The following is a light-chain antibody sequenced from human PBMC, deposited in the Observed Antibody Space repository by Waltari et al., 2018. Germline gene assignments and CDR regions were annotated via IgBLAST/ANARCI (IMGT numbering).Light chain of an antibody. V-gene: IGLV2-8*01. CDR1: ASDVGGYNY. Sequence: QSALTQPPSASGSPGQSVTISCTGTASDVGGYNYVSWYQHHPGKAPKLLIFEVNKRPSGVPDCISGSRAGNTASLTVSGLQVKDEADYYCSSYAGSKTIFGGGTKLTVL. CDR2: EVN. J-gene: IGLJ2*01. CDR3: SSYAGSKTI.